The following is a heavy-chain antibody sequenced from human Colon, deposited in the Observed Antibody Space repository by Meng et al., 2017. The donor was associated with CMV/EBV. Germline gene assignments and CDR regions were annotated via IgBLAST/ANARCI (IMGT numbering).Heavy chain of an antibody. CDR3: ARSTTPTRGLASAAAFDH. J-gene: IGHJ4*02. CDR2: VNPISGGT. CDR1: GYTFTDYY. V-gene: IGHV1-2*02. D-gene: IGHD2-2*01. Sequence: GESLKISCKASGYTFTDYYIHWVRQAPGQGLEWLGWVNPISGGTTYARGIQGRVTMTRDTSTSTASLVLSGLRSDDTAAYYCARSTTPTRGLASAAAFDHWGQGALVTVSS.